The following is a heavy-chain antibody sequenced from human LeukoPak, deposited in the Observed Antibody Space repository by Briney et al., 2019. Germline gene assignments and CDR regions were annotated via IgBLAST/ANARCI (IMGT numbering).Heavy chain of an antibody. CDR3: ARGGYYDYVWRSYRRIIDAFDI. D-gene: IGHD3-16*02. Sequence: SETLSLTCAVSGGSISSGGYSWSWIRQPPGKGLEWIGYIYHSGSTYYNPSLKSRVAISVDRSKNQFSLKLSSVTAADTAVYYCARGGYYDYVWRSYRRIIDAFDIWGQGTMVTVSS. CDR1: GGSISSGGYS. V-gene: IGHV4-30-2*01. CDR2: IYHSGST. J-gene: IGHJ3*02.